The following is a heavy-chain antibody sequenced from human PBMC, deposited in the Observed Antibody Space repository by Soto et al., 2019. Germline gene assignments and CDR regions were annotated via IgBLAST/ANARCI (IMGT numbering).Heavy chain of an antibody. CDR2: INTANGKT. CDR1: GYIFTSNA. V-gene: IGHV1-3*04. J-gene: IGHJ4*02. CDR3: ARWGLEPAGPDY. Sequence: QVQLVQSGAEEKKPGASVKISCKASGYIFTSNAMHWVRQAPGQRLEWMGWINTANGKTKYSQKFQGRVTITTDTDASTAYMERSSLISEDTAVYYCARWGLEPAGPDYWGQGTLVTVSS. D-gene: IGHD6-13*01.